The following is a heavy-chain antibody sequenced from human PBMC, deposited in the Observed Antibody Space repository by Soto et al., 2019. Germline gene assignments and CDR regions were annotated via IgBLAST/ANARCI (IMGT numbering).Heavy chain of an antibody. CDR2: IDYSGST. D-gene: IGHD2-2*03. J-gene: IGHJ4*02. CDR3: ARTGERWILGYYFDY. CDR1: GGSISSGGYY. Sequence: QVQLQESGPGLVKPSQTLSLTCTVSGGSISSGGYYWSWIRQHPGKGLEWIGYIDYSGSTYYNPSLKSRVTIAVDTSKNQVSLKLSSVTAADTAVYYCARTGERWILGYYFDYWGQGTLVTVSS. V-gene: IGHV4-31*03.